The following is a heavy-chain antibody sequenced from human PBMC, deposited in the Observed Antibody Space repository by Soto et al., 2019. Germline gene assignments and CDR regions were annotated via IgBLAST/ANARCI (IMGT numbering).Heavy chain of an antibody. CDR3: APVVARDAFDI. V-gene: IGHV3-21*01. D-gene: IGHD2-21*01. CDR1: GFTFSGYS. Sequence: GGSLRLSCAASGFTFSGYSMNWVRQAPGKGLEWVSSISSSSSYIYYADSVKGRFTISRDNAKNSLYLQMNSLRAEDTAVYYCAPVVARDAFDIWGQGTMVTVSS. J-gene: IGHJ3*02. CDR2: ISSSSSYI.